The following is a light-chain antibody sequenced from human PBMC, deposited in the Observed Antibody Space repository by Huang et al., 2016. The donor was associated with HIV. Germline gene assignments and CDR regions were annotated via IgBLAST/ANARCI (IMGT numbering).Light chain of an antibody. CDR1: QDIRNH. V-gene: IGKV1-33*01. CDR3: QQYGNCPPLT. CDR2: DAI. Sequence: DIQMTQSPSSLSASVGDRVTITCQASQDIRNHLNWYQQKPGKAPKVLLHDAINLERGVPSRFRGGGCGTDFTLTITSRQPEDLATYYCQQYGNCPPLTFGGGTKVEIK. J-gene: IGKJ4*01.